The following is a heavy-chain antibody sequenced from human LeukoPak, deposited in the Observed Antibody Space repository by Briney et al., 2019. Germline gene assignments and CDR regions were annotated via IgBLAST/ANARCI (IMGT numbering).Heavy chain of an antibody. CDR1: GDSVSNNSAA. V-gene: IGHV6-1*01. CDR3: AREYCSGGSCYGFDY. Sequence: SQTLSLTCAISGDSVSNNSAAWNWIRESPSRGLEWLGRTYYRSKWYNDYAVSVNSRVTIRPDTSKKQFSLQLNSVTPEDTAVYYCAREYCSGGSCYGFDYWGQGTLVTVSS. CDR2: TYYRSKWYN. D-gene: IGHD2-15*01. J-gene: IGHJ4*02.